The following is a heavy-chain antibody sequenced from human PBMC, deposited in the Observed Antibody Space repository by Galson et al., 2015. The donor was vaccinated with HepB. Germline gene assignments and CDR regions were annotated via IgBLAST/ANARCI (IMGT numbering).Heavy chain of an antibody. V-gene: IGHV1-18*01. Sequence: SVKVSCKASGYTFTNYGISWVRQAPGQGLEWMGWISAYNGNTKYAQKLQGRVTMTTDTSTSTAYMELRSLRSDDTAVYYCARCHYSSSWYTQHSPNFDYWGQGTLVTVSS. CDR3: ARCHYSSSWYTQHSPNFDY. D-gene: IGHD6-13*01. CDR2: ISAYNGNT. CDR1: GYTFTNYG. J-gene: IGHJ4*02.